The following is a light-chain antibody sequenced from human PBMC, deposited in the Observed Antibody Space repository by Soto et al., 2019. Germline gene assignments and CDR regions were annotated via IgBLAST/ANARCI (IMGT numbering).Light chain of an antibody. CDR1: SSNIGAGYD. CDR3: QSWDTSLSGTV. CDR2: GNT. J-gene: IGLJ2*01. V-gene: IGLV1-40*01. Sequence: QSVLTQPPSVSAAPGQRVTISCTGSSSNIGAGYDVNWYQQLPGTAPKLLIYGNTNRPSGVPDRFSGSKSGTSGSLAISGLQTEDEAEYYCQSWDTSLSGTVFGGGTKLTVL.